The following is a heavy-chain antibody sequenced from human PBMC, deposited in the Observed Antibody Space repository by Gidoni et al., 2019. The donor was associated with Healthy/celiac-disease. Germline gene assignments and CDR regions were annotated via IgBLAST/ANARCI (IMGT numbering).Heavy chain of an antibody. Sequence: QVQLVQSGAEVKKPGSSVKVSCKASGGPFSSYAISWVRQAPGQGLEWMGGIIPIFGTANYAQKFQGRVTMTADESTSTAYMELSSLRSEDTAVYYCAGSGWSGPNEIDYWGQGTLGTVSS. CDR3: AGSGWSGPNEIDY. CDR1: GGPFSSYA. D-gene: IGHD6-19*01. J-gene: IGHJ4*02. V-gene: IGHV1-69*01. CDR2: IIPIFGTA.